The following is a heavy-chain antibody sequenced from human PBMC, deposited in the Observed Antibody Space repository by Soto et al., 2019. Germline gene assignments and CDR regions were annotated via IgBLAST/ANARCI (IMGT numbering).Heavy chain of an antibody. V-gene: IGHV4-59*01. Sequence: QVQLQESGPGLVKPSETLSLTCTVSGGSISSYYWSWIRQPPGKGLEWIGYIYYSGSTNYNPSLKSRVTISVDTSKNQFSLKLSSVTAADTAVYYCARAPYKGFDYWGQGTLVTVSS. J-gene: IGHJ4*02. CDR3: ARAPYKGFDY. CDR2: IYYSGST. CDR1: GGSISSYY. D-gene: IGHD1-20*01.